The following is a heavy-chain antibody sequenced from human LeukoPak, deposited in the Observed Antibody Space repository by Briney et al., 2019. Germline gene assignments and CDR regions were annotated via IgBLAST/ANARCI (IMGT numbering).Heavy chain of an antibody. V-gene: IGHV3-21*01. CDR1: GFTFSSYS. CDR3: ARRIAAANDAFDI. D-gene: IGHD6-13*01. Sequence: GGSLRLSCAASGFTFSSYSMNWVRQAPGKGLEWVSSISSSSSYIYYADSVKGRFTTSRDNAKKSLHLQMNSLRAEDTAVYYCARRIAAANDAFDIWGQGTMVTVSS. CDR2: ISSSSSYI. J-gene: IGHJ3*02.